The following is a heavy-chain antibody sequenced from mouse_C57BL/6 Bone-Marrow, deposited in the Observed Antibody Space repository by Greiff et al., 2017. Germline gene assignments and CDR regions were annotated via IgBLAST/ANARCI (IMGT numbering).Heavy chain of an antibody. CDR2: ISGGGGNT. J-gene: IGHJ2*01. CDR1: GFTFSSYT. V-gene: IGHV5-9*01. Sequence: EVKVVESGGGLVKPGGSLKLSCAASGFTFSSYTMSWVRQTPGKRLEWVATISGGGGNTYYPDSVKGRFTISRDNAKNTLYLQMSSLRSEDTALYYCARHGYYYGSSFYYFDYWGQGTTLTVSS. D-gene: IGHD1-1*01. CDR3: ARHGYYYGSSFYYFDY.